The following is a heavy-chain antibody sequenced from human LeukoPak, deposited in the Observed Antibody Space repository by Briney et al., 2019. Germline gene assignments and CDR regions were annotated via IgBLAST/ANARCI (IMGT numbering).Heavy chain of an antibody. CDR2: ISDDGNNK. J-gene: IGHJ4*02. CDR3: ARDRSGWSSVIYY. CDR1: GFTFSSYA. D-gene: IGHD3-3*01. Sequence: GGSLRLSCAASGFTFSSYAMSWVRQAPGKGLEWVAVISDDGNNKYYADSVKGRFTISRDNSRNTLYLQMNSLRAEDTAVYYCARDRSGWSSVIYYWGQGTLVTVSS. V-gene: IGHV3-30*04.